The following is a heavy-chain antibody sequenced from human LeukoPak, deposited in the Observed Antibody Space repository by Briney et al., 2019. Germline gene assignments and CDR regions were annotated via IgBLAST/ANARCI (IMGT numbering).Heavy chain of an antibody. D-gene: IGHD3-22*01. V-gene: IGHV4-59*07. J-gene: IGHJ4*02. CDR3: TKGYYDPFDC. Sequence: PSDTLSLTCNVSGPSINSYRWNWIRQPPGKGLEWFGYISYDGETNYNPSLKSRLTLSIDTSKNQFSLTLNSVTAADTARYYCTKGYYDPFDCWGQGTLVTVTS. CDR2: ISYDGET. CDR1: GPSINSYR.